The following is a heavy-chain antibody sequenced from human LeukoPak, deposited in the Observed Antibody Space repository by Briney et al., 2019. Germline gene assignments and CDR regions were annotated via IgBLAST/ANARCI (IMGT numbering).Heavy chain of an antibody. CDR3: ARARYYYDSSGYDFFDY. J-gene: IGHJ4*02. CDR1: GGSFSGYY. CDR2: INHSGST. D-gene: IGHD3-22*01. V-gene: IGHV4-34*01. Sequence: PSETLSLTCAVYGGSFSGYYWSWIRQPPGKGLEWIGEINHSGSTNYNPSLKSRVTISVDTSKNQFSLKLSSVTAADTAVYYCARARYYYDSSGYDFFDYWGQGTLVTVSS.